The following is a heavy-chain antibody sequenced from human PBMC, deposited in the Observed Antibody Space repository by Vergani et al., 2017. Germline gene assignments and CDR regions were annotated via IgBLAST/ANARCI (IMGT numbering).Heavy chain of an antibody. J-gene: IGHJ5*02. V-gene: IGHV3-9*01. CDR1: GFTFSDYY. D-gene: IGHD6-6*01. CDR3: AKDLGTSSGGGWFDP. CDR2: ISWNSNSI. Sequence: VQLVESGGDLVKPGGSLRLSCAASGFTFSDYYMSWIRQAPGKGLEWVSGISWNSNSIGYADSVKGRFTISRDNAKNSLYLQMNSLRAEDTALYYCAKDLGTSSGGGWFDPWGQGTLVTVSS.